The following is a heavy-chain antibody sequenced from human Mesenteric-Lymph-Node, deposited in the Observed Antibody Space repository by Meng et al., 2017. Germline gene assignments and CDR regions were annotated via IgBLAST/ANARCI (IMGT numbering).Heavy chain of an antibody. CDR2: ISYTGVT. V-gene: IGHV4-39*01. J-gene: IGHJ5*02. Sequence: QVELLESGQGLVKPSQTLSLTCSVSGGSIGSSDYYWGWIRQPQGRGLEFIGGISYTGVTYYRPSLKSRASVSVDTSKNQFSLELRSMTAADTAVYYCARRRSDRNWFDPWGQGTLVTVSS. CDR3: ARRRSDRNWFDP. D-gene: IGHD3-3*01. CDR1: GGSIGSSDYY.